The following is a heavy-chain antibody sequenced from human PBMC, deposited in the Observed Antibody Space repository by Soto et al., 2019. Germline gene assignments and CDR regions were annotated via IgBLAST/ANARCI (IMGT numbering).Heavy chain of an antibody. J-gene: IGHJ3*02. CDR3: SIENCALHGCALHI. D-gene: IGHD2-21*01. CDR2: MWSDGNKR. V-gene: IGHV3-30*02. Sequence: VGSLRLSCVASGFTLSVYGMHWVRQAPGKGLELITFMWSDGNKRHYADSVKGRFTISRDTSKNTLYLQMDSLRADDSAVYYCSIENCALHGCALHICSRGTLVTVSS. CDR1: GFTLSVYG.